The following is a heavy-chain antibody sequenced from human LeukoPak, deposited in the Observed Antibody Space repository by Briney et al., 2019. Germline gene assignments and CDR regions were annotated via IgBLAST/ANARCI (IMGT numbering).Heavy chain of an antibody. J-gene: IGHJ3*02. V-gene: IGHV5-51*01. Sequence: GESLKISCKGSGYSFTSYWIGWVRQMPGKGLEWMGIIYPGDSDTRYSPSFQGQVTISADKSISTAYLQWSSLKASDTAMYYCARRKRTMIHPMGHDAFDIWGQGTMVTVSS. CDR1: GYSFTSYW. CDR2: IYPGDSDT. D-gene: IGHD3-22*01. CDR3: ARRKRTMIHPMGHDAFDI.